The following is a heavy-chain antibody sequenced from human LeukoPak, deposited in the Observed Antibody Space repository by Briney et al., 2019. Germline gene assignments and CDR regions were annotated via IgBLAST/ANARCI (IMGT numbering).Heavy chain of an antibody. CDR1: GFTFSNYA. V-gene: IGHV3-21*01. CDR2: ISSSSSYI. D-gene: IGHD6-19*01. J-gene: IGHJ4*02. Sequence: GGSLRLSCAASGFTFSNYAMSWVRQAPGKGLEWVSSISSSSSYIYYADSVKGRFTISRDNAKNSLYLQMNSLRAEDTAVYYCARIGIAVAGKYYFDYWGQGTLVTVSS. CDR3: ARIGIAVAGKYYFDY.